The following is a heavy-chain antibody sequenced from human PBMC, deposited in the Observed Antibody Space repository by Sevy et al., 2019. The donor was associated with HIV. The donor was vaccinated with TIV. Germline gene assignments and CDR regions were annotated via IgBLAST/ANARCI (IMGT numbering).Heavy chain of an antibody. D-gene: IGHD1-26*01. CDR2: IHYSGTT. Sequence: SETLSLTWTVSGGSISGGNYFWSWIRQSPGKGLGWIGYIHYSGTTKYNPSLKSRVTISVDTSKNQFSLKLRSVTAADTAVYYCARDSGNYPYYFDYWGQGTLVTVSS. CDR1: GGSISGGNYF. CDR3: ARDSGNYPYYFDY. V-gene: IGHV4-61*01. J-gene: IGHJ4*01.